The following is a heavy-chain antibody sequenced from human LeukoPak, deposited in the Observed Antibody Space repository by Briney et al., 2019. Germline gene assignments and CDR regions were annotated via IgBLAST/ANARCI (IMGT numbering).Heavy chain of an antibody. CDR3: ARDDCSGGSCYLNDDAFDI. J-gene: IGHJ3*02. CDR2: ISAYNGNT. Sequence: ASVKVSCKASGYTFTSYGISWVRQAPGQGLEWMGWISAYNGNTNYAQKLQGRVNMTTDTSTSTAYMELRSLRSDDTAVYYCARDDCSGGSCYLNDDAFDIWGQGTMVTVSS. D-gene: IGHD2-15*01. V-gene: IGHV1-18*01. CDR1: GYTFTSYG.